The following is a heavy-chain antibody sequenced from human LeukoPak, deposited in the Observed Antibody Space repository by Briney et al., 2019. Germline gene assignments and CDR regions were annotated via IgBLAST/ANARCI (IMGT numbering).Heavy chain of an antibody. V-gene: IGHV3-48*01. CDR3: ARDRGIAVADYFDY. Sequence: GGSLRLSCAASGFTFISYSMNWVRQATGKGLEWVSYISSSSSTIYYADSVKGRFTISRDNAKNSLYLQMNSLRAEDTAVYYCARDRGIAVADYFDYWGQGTLVTVSS. CDR1: GFTFISYS. CDR2: ISSSSSTI. J-gene: IGHJ4*02. D-gene: IGHD6-19*01.